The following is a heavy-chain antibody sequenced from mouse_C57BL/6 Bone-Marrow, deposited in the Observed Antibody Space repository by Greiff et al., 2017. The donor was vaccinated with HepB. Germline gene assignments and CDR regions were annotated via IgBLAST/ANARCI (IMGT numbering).Heavy chain of an antibody. CDR2: ISSGGDYI. V-gene: IGHV5-9-1*02. CDR1: GFTFSSYA. J-gene: IGHJ3*01. Sequence: EVHLVESGEGLVKPGGSLKLSCAASGFTFSSYAMSWVRQTPEKRLEWVAYISSGGDYIYYADTVKGRFTISRDNARNTLYLQMSSLKSEDTAMYYCTRDYYYGSSSWFAYWGQGTLVTVSA. CDR3: TRDYYYGSSSWFAY. D-gene: IGHD1-1*01.